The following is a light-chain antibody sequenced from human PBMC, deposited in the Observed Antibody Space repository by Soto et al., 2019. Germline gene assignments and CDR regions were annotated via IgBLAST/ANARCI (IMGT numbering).Light chain of an antibody. Sequence: EDMLSQSPGTLSLSPGERATLPCRASQSVSSSYLAWYQQKPGQAPRFLIFAASIRATGIPDRFGGSGSGTDFTLTISRLEPEDFAVYYCQQYGDSPLFGPGTKVDI. CDR3: QQYGDSPL. CDR1: QSVSSSY. CDR2: AAS. J-gene: IGKJ3*01. V-gene: IGKV3-20*01.